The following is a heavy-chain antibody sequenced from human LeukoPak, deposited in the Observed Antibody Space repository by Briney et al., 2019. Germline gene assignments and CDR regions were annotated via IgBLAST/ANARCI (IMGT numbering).Heavy chain of an antibody. D-gene: IGHD5-18*01. Sequence: ASVKVSCKASEDTFNNYQIVWARQAPGQGLDWMGGVFPLFDTTDYAQKFQGRVTITTDESTTTTYMELSRLRSNDTAVYYCARGRGYDHGSYFYYMDVWGNGTSVTVSS. CDR1: EDTFNNYQ. CDR2: VFPLFDTT. V-gene: IGHV1-69*05. CDR3: ARGRGYDHGSYFYYMDV. J-gene: IGHJ6*03.